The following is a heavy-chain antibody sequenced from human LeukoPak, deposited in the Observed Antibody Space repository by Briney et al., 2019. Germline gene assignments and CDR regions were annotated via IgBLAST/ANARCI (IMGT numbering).Heavy chain of an antibody. J-gene: IGHJ3*02. Sequence: GGSLRLSCAASGFTFSSYAMHWVRQAPGKGLEWVAVISYDGSNKYYADSVKGRFTISRDNSKNTLYLQMSSLRAEDTAVYYCVKSSLVLGNAFDIWGQGTMVTVSS. CDR2: ISYDGSNK. CDR3: VKSSLVLGNAFDI. CDR1: GFTFSSYA. V-gene: IGHV3-30*14. D-gene: IGHD4/OR15-4a*01.